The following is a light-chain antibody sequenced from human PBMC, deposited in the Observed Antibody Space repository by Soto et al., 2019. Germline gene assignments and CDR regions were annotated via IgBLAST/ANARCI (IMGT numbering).Light chain of an antibody. CDR2: GAS. Sequence: DIQMTQSPPTLSASVGDRVTISCRASRIIGNWLAWYQQKPGKAPKLLIYGASTLESGVPSRFSGSGSGTEFTLTICGLQPDDSATYYCQQYNTYSFGQGTHVEIK. CDR1: RIIGNW. V-gene: IGKV1-5*03. CDR3: QQYNTYS. J-gene: IGKJ2*01.